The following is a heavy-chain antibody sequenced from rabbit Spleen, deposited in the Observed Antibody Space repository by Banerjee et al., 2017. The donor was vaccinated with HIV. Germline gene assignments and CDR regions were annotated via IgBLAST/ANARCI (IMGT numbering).Heavy chain of an antibody. CDR2: VAAGVSFTS. V-gene: IGHV1S45*01. CDR1: GFSFTFIDY. J-gene: IGHJ6*01. CDR3: AKETYGRADYSSHYYGMDL. Sequence: QEQLEESGGRLVQPGGSLTLTCRASGFSFTFIDYLCWVRQPPGKGPEWIACVAAGVSFTSYYATWAKGRFTIPKTSSTTVTLQMTSLTAADTATYFCAKETYGRADYSSHYYGMDLWGPGTLVTVS. D-gene: IGHD2-1*01.